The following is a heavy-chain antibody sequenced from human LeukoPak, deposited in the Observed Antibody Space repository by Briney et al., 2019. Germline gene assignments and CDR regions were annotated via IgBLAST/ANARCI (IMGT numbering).Heavy chain of an antibody. J-gene: IGHJ4*02. V-gene: IGHV4-59*12. CDR1: GGSISSYY. D-gene: IGHD3-3*01. CDR3: ARGSIFGVVRPFDY. CDR2: IYYSGST. Sequence: SETLPLTCTVSGGSISSYYWSWIRQPPGKGLEWIGYIYYSGSTNYNPSLKSRVTISVDTSKNQFSLKLSSVTAADTAVYYCARGSIFGVVRPFDYWGQGTLVTVSS.